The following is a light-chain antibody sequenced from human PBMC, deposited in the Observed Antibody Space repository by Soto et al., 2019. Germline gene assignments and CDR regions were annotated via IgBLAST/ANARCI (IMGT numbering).Light chain of an antibody. V-gene: IGKV3-15*01. CDR2: GAT. J-gene: IGKJ3*01. CDR1: QSVRSN. Sequence: EILMTQSPATLSVSPGERATLSCRASQSVRSNLAWYQQKPGQAPRLLIFGATTRATGMPARFSGSGSGTEFTLTISSLQSEDFAVYYCQQYNNWPRGTFGPGTKVDIK. CDR3: QQYNNWPRGT.